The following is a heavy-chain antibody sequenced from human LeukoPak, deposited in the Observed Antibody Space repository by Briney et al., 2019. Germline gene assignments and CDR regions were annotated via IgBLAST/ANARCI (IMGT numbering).Heavy chain of an antibody. CDR1: GGSISSGDYY. V-gene: IGHV4-30-4*08. Sequence: PSETLSLTCTVSGGSISSGDYYCSWIRQPPGKGLEWNGYIYYNGSTYYNPSLKSRFTISVDTSKNQFSLKLSSVTAADTAVYYCARTSLGGAWFDPWGQGTLVTVSS. CDR3: ARTSLGGAWFDP. J-gene: IGHJ5*02. CDR2: IYYNGST. D-gene: IGHD3-10*01.